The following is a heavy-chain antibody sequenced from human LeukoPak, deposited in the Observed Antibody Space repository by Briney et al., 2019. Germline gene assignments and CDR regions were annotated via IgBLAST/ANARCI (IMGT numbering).Heavy chain of an antibody. J-gene: IGHJ6*02. V-gene: IGHV4-34*01. CDR2: INHSGST. CDR1: GGSFSGYY. CDR3: ARRPRLLWFGELSPALYYYGMDV. D-gene: IGHD3-10*01. Sequence: PSETLSLTCAVYGGSFSGYYWSWLRQPPGKGLEWIGEINHSGSTNYNPSLKSRVTISVDTSKNQFSLKLSSVTAADTAVYYCARRPRLLWFGELSPALYYYGMDVWGQGTTVTVSS.